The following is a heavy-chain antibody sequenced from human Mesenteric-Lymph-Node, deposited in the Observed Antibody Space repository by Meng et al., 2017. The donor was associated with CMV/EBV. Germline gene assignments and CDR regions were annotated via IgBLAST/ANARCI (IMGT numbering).Heavy chain of an antibody. CDR2: ISSGSTYI. CDR3: ARDIDYGGDRYSFDY. Sequence: GGSLRLSCAASGFTFSSYAMSWVRQAPGKGLEWVSSISSGSTYIHYADSVKGRFTISRDSAKNTLYLQMNSLRAEDTAVYYCARDIDYGGDRYSFDYWGQGTLVTVSS. CDR1: GFTFSSYA. J-gene: IGHJ4*02. V-gene: IGHV3-21*01. D-gene: IGHD4-23*01.